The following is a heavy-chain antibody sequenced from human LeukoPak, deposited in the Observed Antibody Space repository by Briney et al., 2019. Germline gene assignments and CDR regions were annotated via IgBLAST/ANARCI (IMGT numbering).Heavy chain of an antibody. D-gene: IGHD4/OR15-4a*01. J-gene: IGHJ5*02. CDR3: AKAKYDYGDPVGWFDP. Sequence: PWGSLTLTCAASGCTFSSYSWSWIRQPPGKGLEWISDIHGSGVATFYADSVKGRFTISRDNSKNTLYLQMDSLRAEDTAVYYCAKAKYDYGDPVGWFDPWGQGTLVTVSS. CDR1: GCTFSSYS. V-gene: IGHV3-23*01. CDR2: IHGSGVAT.